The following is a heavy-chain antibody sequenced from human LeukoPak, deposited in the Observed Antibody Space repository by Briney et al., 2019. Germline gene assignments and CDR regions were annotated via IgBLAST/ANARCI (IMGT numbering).Heavy chain of an antibody. CDR2: ITSSSTYI. J-gene: IGHJ4*02. CDR1: GFPFSAYA. CDR3: ARGSSGSYYTLFDY. D-gene: IGHD1-26*01. Sequence: GGSLRLSCVASGFPFSAYAMHWVRQAPGKGLEWVSSITSSSTYIYYADSMKGRFTISRDNAKNSLFLQMDSLRAEDTAVYYCARGSSGSYYTLFDYWGQGTLVTVSS. V-gene: IGHV3-21*01.